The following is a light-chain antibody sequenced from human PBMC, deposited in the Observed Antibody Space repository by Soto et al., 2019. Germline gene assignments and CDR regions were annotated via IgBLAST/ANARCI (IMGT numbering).Light chain of an antibody. CDR3: QQYNNWPPWT. V-gene: IGKV3-20*01. CDR2: GAS. CDR1: QSVSSNY. Sequence: EIVLTQSPGALSLSPGERATLSCRASQSVSSNYLAWYQQKPGQAPSLLIHGASSRATGFPDRFSGSGSGTDFTLTISSLQSEDFAVYYCQQYNNWPPWTFGQGTKVDIK. J-gene: IGKJ1*01.